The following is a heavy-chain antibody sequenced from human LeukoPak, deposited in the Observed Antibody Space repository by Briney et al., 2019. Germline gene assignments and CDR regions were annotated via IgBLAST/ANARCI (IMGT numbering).Heavy chain of an antibody. CDR1: GGSISSFY. J-gene: IGHJ4*02. CDR2: IYYGGST. Sequence: SETLSLNCNVSGGSISSFYWNWIRQPPGKGLEWIGYIYYGGSTNYNPSLKSRVTISVDMPKNQFSLKLSSVTAADTAVYYCARGQRSSTSCYPDYWGQGTLVTVSS. D-gene: IGHD2-2*01. CDR3: ARGQRSSTSCYPDY. V-gene: IGHV4-59*12.